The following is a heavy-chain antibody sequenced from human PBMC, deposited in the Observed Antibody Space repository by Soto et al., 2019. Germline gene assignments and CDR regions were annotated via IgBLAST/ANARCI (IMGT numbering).Heavy chain of an antibody. CDR2: IYHSGSN. J-gene: IGHJ5*02. Sequence: LSLTCAVSGYSISSGYYWGWIRQPPGKGLEWIGSIYHSGSNYYNPSLKSRVTISVDTSKNQFSLKLRSVTAADTAVYYCAREDSRTFDPWGQGTLVSVSS. D-gene: IGHD3-22*01. CDR3: AREDSRTFDP. V-gene: IGHV4-38-2*02. CDR1: GYSISSGYY.